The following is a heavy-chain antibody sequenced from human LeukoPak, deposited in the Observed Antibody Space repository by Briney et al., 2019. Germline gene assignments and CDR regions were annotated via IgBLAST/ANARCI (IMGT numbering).Heavy chain of an antibody. CDR3: ARGADPSVVVVAANWFDP. CDR1: GFTFSSYA. J-gene: IGHJ5*02. D-gene: IGHD2-15*01. Sequence: GGSLRLSCAASGFTFSSYAMTWGRKAPGKGQEWVSSISGTGGSTYYADSVKGRFTISRDNSKNTLYLQMNSLRAEDTAVYYCARGADPSVVVVAANWFDPWGQGTLVTVSS. CDR2: ISGTGGST. V-gene: IGHV3-23*01.